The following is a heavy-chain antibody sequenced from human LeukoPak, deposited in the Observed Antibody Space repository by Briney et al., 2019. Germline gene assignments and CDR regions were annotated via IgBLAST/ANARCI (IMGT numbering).Heavy chain of an antibody. D-gene: IGHD6-13*01. CDR1: GFTFSSYG. CDR2: ISYDGSNK. CDR3: ARAPIAAAGIYYFDY. Sequence: GRSLRLSCAASGFTFSSYGMHWVRQAPGKGLEWVAVISYDGSNKYYADSVKGRFTISRDNSKNTLYLQMNSLRAEDTAVYYCARAPIAAAGIYYFDYWGQGTLVTVSS. J-gene: IGHJ4*02. V-gene: IGHV3-30*03.